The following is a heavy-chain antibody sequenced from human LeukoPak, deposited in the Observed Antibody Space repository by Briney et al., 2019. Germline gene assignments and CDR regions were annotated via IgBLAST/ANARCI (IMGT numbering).Heavy chain of an antibody. D-gene: IGHD3-10*01. CDR3: AKDPIRTMVRGVPTGY. CDR1: GFTFSSYG. Sequence: GGSLRLYCAASGFTFSSYGMHWVRQAPGKGLEWVAFIRYDGSNKYYADSVKGRFTISRDNSKNTLYLQMKSLRAEDTAVYYCAKDPIRTMVRGVPTGYWGQGSLVTVSS. J-gene: IGHJ4*02. CDR2: IRYDGSNK. V-gene: IGHV3-30*02.